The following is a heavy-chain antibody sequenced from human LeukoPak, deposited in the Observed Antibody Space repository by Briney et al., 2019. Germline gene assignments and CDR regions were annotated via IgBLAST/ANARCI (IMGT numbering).Heavy chain of an antibody. Sequence: SETLSLTCTVSGDSISSSSYYWGWIRQPPGKGLEWIGGIYYTGTTYYNPSLKSRVTISVDTSKNQFSLKVRSVTAADTAVYYCARHGLGYYYYMDVWGKGTTVTVSS. CDR1: GDSISSSSYY. V-gene: IGHV4-39*01. CDR2: IYYTGTT. CDR3: ARHGLGYYYYMDV. D-gene: IGHD3-16*01. J-gene: IGHJ6*03.